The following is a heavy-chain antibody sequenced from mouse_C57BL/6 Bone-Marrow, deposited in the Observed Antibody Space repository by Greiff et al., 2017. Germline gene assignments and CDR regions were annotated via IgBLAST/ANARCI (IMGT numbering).Heavy chain of an antibody. Sequence: QVQLQQPGAELVKPGASVKLSCKASGYTFTSYWMQWVKQRPGQGLEWIGEIDPSDSYTNYNQKFKGKATLTVDTSSSTAYMQLSGLTSEDSAVYYCAKSPDGYPWYFDVWGTGTTVTVSS. CDR3: AKSPDGYPWYFDV. D-gene: IGHD2-3*01. CDR1: GYTFTSYW. V-gene: IGHV1-50*01. J-gene: IGHJ1*03. CDR2: IDPSDSYT.